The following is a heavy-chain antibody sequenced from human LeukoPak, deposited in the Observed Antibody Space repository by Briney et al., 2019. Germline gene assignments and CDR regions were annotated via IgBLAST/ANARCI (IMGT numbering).Heavy chain of an antibody. D-gene: IGHD3-10*01. CDR3: AREYGSGSCFDF. J-gene: IGHJ4*02. V-gene: IGHV3-21*01. CDR1: GFTFSDYS. CDR2: ISSSSTYI. Sequence: GGSLRLSCAASGFTFSDYSMNWVRQAPGKGLEWVSSISSSSTYIYYADSVKGRFTISRDNAKNSLFLQMNSLRAEDTAVYYCAREYGSGSCFDFWGQGTLVTVSS.